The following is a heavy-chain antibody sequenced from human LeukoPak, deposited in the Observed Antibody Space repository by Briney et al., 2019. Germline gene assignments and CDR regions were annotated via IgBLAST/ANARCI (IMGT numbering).Heavy chain of an antibody. V-gene: IGHV3-23*01. CDR1: GFTFSSCA. CDR2: ISGSGGCT. J-gene: IGHJ6*02. CDR3: AKADGDYPYYYYGMDV. D-gene: IGHD4-17*01. Sequence: GGSLRLSCAASGFTFSSCAMSWVRQAPGKGLEWVSAISGSGGCTYYADSVKGWFTISRDNSKNTLYLQMNSLRAEDTAVYYCAKADGDYPYYYYGMDVWGQGTTVTVSS.